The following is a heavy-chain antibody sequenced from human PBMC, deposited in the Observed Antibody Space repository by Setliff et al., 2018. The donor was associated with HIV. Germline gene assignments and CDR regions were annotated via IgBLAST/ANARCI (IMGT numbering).Heavy chain of an antibody. D-gene: IGHD6-19*01. J-gene: IGHJ4*01. CDR1: GYSISSGNY. CDR2: IYHTGST. Sequence: EPLSLTCAVSGYSISSGNYWGWIRQPPGKGLEWIGNIYHTGSTNCNPSLKSRVTMSVDTSRNHFSLKLTFVTAADTALYYCARHEGGAVAGTWYYSDYWGHGTLVTVSS. V-gene: IGHV4-38-2*01. CDR3: ARHEGGAVAGTWYYSDY.